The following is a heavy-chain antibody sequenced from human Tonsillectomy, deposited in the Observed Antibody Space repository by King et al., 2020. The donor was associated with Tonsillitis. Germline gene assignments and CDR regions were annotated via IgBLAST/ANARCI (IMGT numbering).Heavy chain of an antibody. CDR1: GFTFSGHG. Sequence: QVQLVESGGGVVQPGGSLRLSCVASGFTFSGHGMHWVRQAPGKGLEWMTFIHYDGSNKYYADSVKGRFTISRDNSKNTLYLQMNSLRAEDTAVYYCARDVAAAGRRFFDSWGQGTLVTVSS. D-gene: IGHD6-13*01. CDR3: ARDVAAAGRRFFDS. J-gene: IGHJ4*02. V-gene: IGHV3-30*02. CDR2: IHYDGSNK.